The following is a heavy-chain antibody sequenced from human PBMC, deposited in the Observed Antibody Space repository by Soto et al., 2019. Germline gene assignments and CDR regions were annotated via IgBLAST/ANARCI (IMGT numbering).Heavy chain of an antibody. V-gene: IGHV3-30-3*01. J-gene: IGHJ6*02. D-gene: IGHD6-13*01. CDR2: ISYDGSNK. Sequence: QVQLVESGGGVVQPGRSLRLSCAASGFTFSSYAMHWVRQAPGKGLEWVAVISYDGSNKYYADSVKGRFTISRDNSKNTLYLQMNSLRAEDTAVYYCARDYSSSWYGMDVWGQGTTVTVSS. CDR3: ARDYSSSWYGMDV. CDR1: GFTFSSYA.